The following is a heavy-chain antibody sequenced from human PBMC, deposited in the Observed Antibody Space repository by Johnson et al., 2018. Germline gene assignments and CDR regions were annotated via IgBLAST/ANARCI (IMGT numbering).Heavy chain of an antibody. D-gene: IGHD4-17*01. CDR1: GFTFSSYS. J-gene: IGHJ1*01. CDR2: ISSSSSYI. CDR3: ARSQSAYYGDYVGAEYFQH. Sequence: VQLVQSGGGLVKPGGSLRLSCAASGFTFSSYSMNWVRQAPGKGLEWVSSISSSSSYIYNADSMKGRLTISRDNAKNPLHLQMNSLRAEDTAVYYCARSQSAYYGDYVGAEYFQHWGQGTLVTVSS. V-gene: IGHV3-21*01.